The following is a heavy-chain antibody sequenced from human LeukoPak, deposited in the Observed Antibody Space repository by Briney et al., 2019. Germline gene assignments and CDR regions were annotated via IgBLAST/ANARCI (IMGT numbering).Heavy chain of an antibody. J-gene: IGHJ4*02. CDR1: GGSFSGYY. D-gene: IGHD3-10*01. V-gene: IGHV4-34*01. Sequence: SETLSLTCAVYGGSFSGYYWSWIRQPPGKGLEWIGEINHSGSTSYNPSLKSRVTISVDTSKNQFSLKLSSVTAADTAVYYCARVRITMVRGVNPPDYWGQGTLVTVSS. CDR3: ARVRITMVRGVNPPDY. CDR2: INHSGST.